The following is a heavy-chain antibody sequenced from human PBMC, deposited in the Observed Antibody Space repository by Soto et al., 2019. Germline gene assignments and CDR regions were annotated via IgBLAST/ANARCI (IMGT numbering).Heavy chain of an antibody. CDR3: ARSRVFLKNTYYFDY. V-gene: IGHV4-59*08. CDR1: GGSISSYY. J-gene: IGHJ4*02. Sequence: QVQLQESGPGLVKPSETLSLTCTVSGGSISSYYWSWIRQPPGKGLEWIGYIYYSGSTNYNPSLKSRVTISVDTSKNQFSLKLSSVTAADTAVYYCARSRVFLKNTYYFDYWGQGTLVTVSS. CDR2: IYYSGST. D-gene: IGHD3-10*01.